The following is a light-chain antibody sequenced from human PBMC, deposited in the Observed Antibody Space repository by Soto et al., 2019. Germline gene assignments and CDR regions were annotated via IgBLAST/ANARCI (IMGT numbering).Light chain of an antibody. J-gene: IGLJ1*01. CDR2: DND. V-gene: IGLV1-51*01. CDR1: SSNIGYNV. Sequence: QSVLTQPPSVSAAPGQKVTISCSGSSSNIGYNVVSWYQHLPGTAPKLLSYDNDKRPTGNSDRFSGSKSGTSANLDIAGLQTGDEADYYCGTWYTSLSADVFGPGTKLTVL. CDR3: GTWYTSLSADV.